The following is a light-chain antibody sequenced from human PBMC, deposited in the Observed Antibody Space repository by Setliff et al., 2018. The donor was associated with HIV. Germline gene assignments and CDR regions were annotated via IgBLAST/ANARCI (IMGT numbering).Light chain of an antibody. Sequence: ALAQPASVSGSPGQSITISCTGTSRDIGNSNLVSWYQQHPGKAPKLIIYEATQRPSGFSNRFSGSKSGNTASLTISGLQAEDEADYYCCSFAGDTIYVLFGGGT. J-gene: IGLJ2*01. CDR3: CSFAGDTIYVL. CDR2: EAT. CDR1: SRDIGNSNL. V-gene: IGLV2-23*01.